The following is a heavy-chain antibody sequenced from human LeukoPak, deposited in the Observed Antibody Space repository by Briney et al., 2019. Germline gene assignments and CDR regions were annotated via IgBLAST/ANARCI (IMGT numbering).Heavy chain of an antibody. Sequence: GGSLRLSCAASGFTFSSYAMSWVRQPPGKGLEWVSAISGSGGTTYSADSVKGRFTISRDNSKNTLYLQMNSLRAHDTAVYYCAKGDGYSYGFCKDYWGQGTLVTVSS. D-gene: IGHD5-18*01. CDR1: GFTFSSYA. V-gene: IGHV3-23*01. J-gene: IGHJ4*02. CDR3: AKGDGYSYGFCKDY. CDR2: ISGSGGTT.